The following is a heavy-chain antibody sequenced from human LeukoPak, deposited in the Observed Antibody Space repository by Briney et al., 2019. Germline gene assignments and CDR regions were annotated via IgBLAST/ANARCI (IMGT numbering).Heavy chain of an antibody. V-gene: IGHV1-2*02. J-gene: IGHJ4*02. CDR2: INPNSGGT. Sequence: ASVKVSCKASGYTFTGYYMHWVRQAPGQGLEWMGWINPNSGGTNYAQKFQGRVTMTEDTSTDTAYMELSSLRSEDTAVYYCATGAALKRFLEWYYYYWGQGTLVTVSS. D-gene: IGHD3-3*01. CDR1: GYTFTGYY. CDR3: ATGAALKRFLEWYYYY.